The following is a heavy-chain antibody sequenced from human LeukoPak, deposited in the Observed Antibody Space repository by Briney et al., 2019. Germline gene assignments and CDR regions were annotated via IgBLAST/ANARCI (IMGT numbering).Heavy chain of an antibody. D-gene: IGHD5-24*01. J-gene: IGHJ4*02. CDR2: IYYSGST. CDR3: ARLPRDGYVDY. Sequence: SETLSLTCTVSGGSISSSSYYWGWIRQPPGKGLEWIGSIYYSGSTYYNPSLKSRVTISVDTSKNQFSLKLSSVTAADTAVCYCARLPRDGYVDYWGQGTLVTVSS. CDR1: GGSISSSSYY. V-gene: IGHV4-39*07.